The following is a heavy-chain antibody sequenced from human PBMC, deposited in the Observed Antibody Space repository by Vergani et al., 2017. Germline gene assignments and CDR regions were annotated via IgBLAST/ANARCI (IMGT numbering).Heavy chain of an antibody. J-gene: IGHJ4*02. CDR3: ASKRGACRAAYCHSYDF. V-gene: IGHV4-39*01. CDR2: MDYSGST. Sequence: QVQLQESGPGLVKPSETLYLTCTVSGDSVISTDYHWGWIRHPPGKGLEWIGSMDYSGSTSYNPSLESRIPISFETPKNQFSLRLTSLTAADTAVYYCASKRGACRAAYCHSYDFWGPGTLVGVSS. CDR1: GDSVISTDYH. D-gene: IGHD2-15*01.